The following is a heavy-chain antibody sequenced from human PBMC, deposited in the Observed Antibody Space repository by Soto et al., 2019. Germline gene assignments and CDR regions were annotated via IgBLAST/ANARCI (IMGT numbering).Heavy chain of an antibody. CDR1: GFPFSIYA. J-gene: IGHJ1*01. CDR2: ISGSGGST. D-gene: IGHD4-17*01. CDR3: AKDSGYGDQVSWYFPN. V-gene: IGHV3-23*01. Sequence: GGSLRLSCAASGFPFSIYAMSWVRQSPGKGLEWVSAISGSGGSTYYADSVKGRFTISRENSKNTLYLQMNSLRAEDTAVYYCAKDSGYGDQVSWYFPNWGQPNIVTVAS.